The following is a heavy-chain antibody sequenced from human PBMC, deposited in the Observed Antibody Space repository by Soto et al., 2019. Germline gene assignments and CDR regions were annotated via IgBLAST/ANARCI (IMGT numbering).Heavy chain of an antibody. CDR1: ALTFSTFA. Sequence: GGSRRPSWAASALTFSTFAMHWSRQPPGKGLEWVAVISYDGSNKYYADSVKGRFTISRDNSKNTLYLQMNSLRAEDMSVYYCALDNKYQLLFNWFDPRGQGTPVTVSS. D-gene: IGHD2-2*01. CDR3: ALDNKYQLLFNWFDP. J-gene: IGHJ5*02. V-gene: IGHV3-30-3*01. CDR2: ISYDGSNK.